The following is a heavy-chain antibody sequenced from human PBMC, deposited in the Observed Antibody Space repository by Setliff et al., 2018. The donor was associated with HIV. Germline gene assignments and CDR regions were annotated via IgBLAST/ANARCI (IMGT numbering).Heavy chain of an antibody. CDR3: TKVGYCSSASCYASDY. Sequence: GGSLRLSCAASRFDFNNYWMCWVRQAPGKGLEWVANIGQDGSEKNYADSVKGRFTISRDNAKNSVYLQMNSLKTEDTAVYYCTKVGYCSSASCYASDYWGQGTLVTVSS. V-gene: IGHV3-7*03. CDR1: RFDFNNYW. CDR2: IGQDGSEK. J-gene: IGHJ4*02. D-gene: IGHD2-2*01.